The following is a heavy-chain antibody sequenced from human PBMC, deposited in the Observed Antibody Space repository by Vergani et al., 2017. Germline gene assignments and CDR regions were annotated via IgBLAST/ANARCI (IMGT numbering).Heavy chain of an antibody. CDR2: IYPADSDT. V-gene: IGHV5-51*01. D-gene: IGHD1-1*01. Sequence: EVELVQSGPEMRKPGESLKISCKGSEYSFGNYWIGWGRQMPGKGLKWMGIIYPADSDTRYSPSFQGQVTISADKSISTAFLQWDSLKASDTALYYCARHTTYTDSWGQGTLVTVSS. CDR1: EYSFGNYW. CDR3: ARHTTYTDS. J-gene: IGHJ4*02.